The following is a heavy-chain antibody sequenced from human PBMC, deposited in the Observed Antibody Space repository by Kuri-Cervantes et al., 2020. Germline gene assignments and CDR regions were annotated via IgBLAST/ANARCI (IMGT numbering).Heavy chain of an antibody. D-gene: IGHD2-8*02. CDR2: IYSGGST. CDR3: AREGPYWARYYYYGMDV. J-gene: IGHJ6*02. CDR1: GFTVSSNY. V-gene: IGHV3-66*01. Sequence: LSLTCAASGFTVSSNYMSWVRQAPGKGLKWASVIYSGGSTYYADSVKGRFTISRDNSKNTLYLQMNSLRAEDTAVYYCAREGPYWARYYYYGMDVWGQGTTVTVSS.